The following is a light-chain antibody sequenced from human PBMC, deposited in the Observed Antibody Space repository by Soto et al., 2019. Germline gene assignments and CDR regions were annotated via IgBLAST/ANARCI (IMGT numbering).Light chain of an antibody. CDR2: GAS. V-gene: IGKV3-15*01. Sequence: EIVMPQSPATLSVSPGERVTLSCRASQSVSRSLAWYHQKPCQAPRLLIYGASTRATGIPARFSCSGSGTEFTLTISSLLSEDFAVSYCQQYNTWPPFTFGHGTKVDIK. J-gene: IGKJ3*01. CDR3: QQYNTWPPFT. CDR1: QSVSRS.